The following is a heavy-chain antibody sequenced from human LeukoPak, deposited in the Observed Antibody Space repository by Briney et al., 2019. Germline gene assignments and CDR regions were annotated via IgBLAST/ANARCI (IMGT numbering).Heavy chain of an antibody. CDR3: ARLSEMFRGPQVIYYFDL. V-gene: IGHV3-7*01. Sequence: GGALRLSCGASGFSFTTYWMAWVRQAPGKGLEWVANIKQNGTEKYYVDSVKGRFTISRDYARNSLYLQLNSLRAEDTAVYYCARLSEMFRGPQVIYYFDLWGQGTLVTVSS. CDR1: GFSFTTYW. D-gene: IGHD3-10*01. J-gene: IGHJ4*02. CDR2: IKQNGTEK.